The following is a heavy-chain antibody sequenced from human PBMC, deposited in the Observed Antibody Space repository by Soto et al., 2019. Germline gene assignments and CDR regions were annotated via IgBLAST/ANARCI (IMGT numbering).Heavy chain of an antibody. V-gene: IGHV4-30-4*01. D-gene: IGHD3-10*01. CDR3: ARDHLGMVRGVIANWFDP. J-gene: IGHJ5*02. CDR1: GGSISSGDYY. Sequence: QVQLQESGPGLVKPSQTLSLTCTVSGGSISSGDYYWSWIRQPPGKGLEWIGYIYYSGSTYYNPSLTSRVTISVDTSKNQFSLKLSSVTAADTAVYYCARDHLGMVRGVIANWFDPWGQGTLVTVSS. CDR2: IYYSGST.